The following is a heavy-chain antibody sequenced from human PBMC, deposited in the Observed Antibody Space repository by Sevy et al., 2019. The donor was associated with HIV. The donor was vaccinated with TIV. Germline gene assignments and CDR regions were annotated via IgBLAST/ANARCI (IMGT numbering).Heavy chain of an antibody. CDR3: AREQFKDIVVVVAAYIGAFDI. V-gene: IGHV3-30-3*01. D-gene: IGHD2-15*01. Sequence: GESLKISCAASGFTFSSYAMHWVRQAPGKGLEWVAVISYDGSNKYYADSVKGRFTISRDNSKNTLYLQMNSLRAEDMAVYYCAREQFKDIVVVVAAYIGAFDIWGQGTMVTVSS. CDR1: GFTFSSYA. CDR2: ISYDGSNK. J-gene: IGHJ3*02.